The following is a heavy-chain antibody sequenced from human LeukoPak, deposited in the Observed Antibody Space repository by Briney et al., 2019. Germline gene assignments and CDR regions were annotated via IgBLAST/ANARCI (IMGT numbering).Heavy chain of an antibody. V-gene: IGHV4-59*01. J-gene: IGHJ6*02. CDR2: IYYSGST. CDR1: GGSFSGYY. D-gene: IGHD6-13*01. Sequence: SETLSLTCAVYGGSFSGYYWSWIRQPPGKGLEWIGYIYYSGSTNYNPSLKSRVTISVDTSKNQFSLKLSSVTAADTAVYYCARGQAAAGFYYYYYGMDVWGQGTTVTVSS. CDR3: ARGQAAAGFYYYYYGMDV.